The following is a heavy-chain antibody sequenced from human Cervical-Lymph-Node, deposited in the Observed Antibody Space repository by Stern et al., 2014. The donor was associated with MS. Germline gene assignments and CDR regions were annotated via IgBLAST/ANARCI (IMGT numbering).Heavy chain of an antibody. V-gene: IGHV4-4*02. D-gene: IGHD3-16*01. CDR1: GGSITSSNW. Sequence: QVQLQESGPGLVKPSGTLSLTCAVSGGSITSSNWWSWVRQPPGKGLEWIGESYHTGTANYNPSLKSRVTISIDESKNQFSLNLSSVTAADTAIYYCAREPLGDTWGQGTLVTVSS. CDR2: SYHTGTA. J-gene: IGHJ5*02. CDR3: AREPLGDT.